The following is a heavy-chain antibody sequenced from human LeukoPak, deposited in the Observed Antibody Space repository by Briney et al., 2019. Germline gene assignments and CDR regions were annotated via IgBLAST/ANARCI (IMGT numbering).Heavy chain of an antibody. CDR1: GGTFSSYA. CDR3: ARAYYYDSSGYQDY. D-gene: IGHD3-22*01. CDR2: IIPILGIA. J-gene: IGHJ4*02. V-gene: IGHV1-69*04. Sequence: ASVKVSCKASGGTFSSYAISWVRQAPGQGLEWMERIIPILGIANYAQKFQGRVTITADKSTSTAYMELSSLRSEDTAVYYCARAYYYDSSGYQDYWGQGTLVTVSS.